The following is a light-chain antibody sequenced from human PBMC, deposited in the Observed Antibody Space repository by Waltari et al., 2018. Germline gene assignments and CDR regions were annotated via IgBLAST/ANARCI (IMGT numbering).Light chain of an antibody. Sequence: EIVMTQSPATLSVSPGEGVTLSCRASQGVGTNIAWYQQRPGQAPRLLIYDASTRASGVPARFSGSGAGAEFTLIISNLQSEDLALYFCQQYRDRYSFGQGTKLQIK. CDR1: QGVGTN. V-gene: IGKV3-15*01. CDR3: QQYRDRYS. J-gene: IGKJ2*01. CDR2: DAS.